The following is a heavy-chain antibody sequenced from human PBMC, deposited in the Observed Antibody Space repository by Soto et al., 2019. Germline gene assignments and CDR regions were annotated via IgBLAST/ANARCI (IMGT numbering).Heavy chain of an antibody. J-gene: IGHJ4*02. CDR2: IIPIFNSA. CDR1: GGTFNNYA. V-gene: IGHV1-69*01. Sequence: QVQLVQSGAEVKRPGSSVKVSCKASGGTFNNYALSWVRQAPGQGLEWVGGIIPIFNSANYAQKFQGRVTXTXXXXXXXAYMELRSLRPDDTAVYYCAREVTVASYSFDFWGQGTLVTVSS. CDR3: AREVTVASYSFDF. D-gene: IGHD5-12*01.